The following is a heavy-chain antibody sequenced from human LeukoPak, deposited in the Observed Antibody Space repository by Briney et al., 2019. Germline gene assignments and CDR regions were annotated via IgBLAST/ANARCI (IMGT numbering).Heavy chain of an antibody. CDR2: INHSGSS. V-gene: IGHV4-34*01. D-gene: IGHD5-12*01. CDR1: DSSFSDYY. Sequence: PSETLSLTCGVYDSSFSDYYWIWIRQPPGKGLEWIGEINHSGSSNYNPALKSRVTMSVDTPQNQFSLNLTSVTAADTAVYYCSRLNIAGGFDYWGQGTLVTVSS. CDR3: SRLNIAGGFDY. J-gene: IGHJ4*02.